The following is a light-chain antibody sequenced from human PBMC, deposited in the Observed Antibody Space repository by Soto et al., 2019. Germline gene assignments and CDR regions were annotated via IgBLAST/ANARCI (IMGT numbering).Light chain of an antibody. CDR3: QHYNSYSEA. CDR1: ETFSIW. J-gene: IGKJ1*01. Sequence: DIQMTQSPSTLVGSVGGRVTSTCRASETFSIWLAWYQQKPGKAPKLLIYNASTLKSGVTSRFSGSGSGTEFTLTISSLQHDDFATYYCQHYNSYSEAFGQGTKVDI. V-gene: IGKV1-5*03. CDR2: NAS.